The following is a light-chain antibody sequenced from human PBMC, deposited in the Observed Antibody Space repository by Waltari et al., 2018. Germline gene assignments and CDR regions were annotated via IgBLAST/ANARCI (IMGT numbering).Light chain of an antibody. CDR3: MQALQTPYT. Sequence: DIVMTQSPLSLPVTPGEPAPISCRSSQSLLHSNGYNYLDWYLQKPRQSPQLLIYLGSNRASGVPDRFSGSGSGTDFTLKISRVEAEDVGIYYCMQALQTPYTFGQGTKLEIK. J-gene: IGKJ2*01. V-gene: IGKV2-28*01. CDR2: LGS. CDR1: QSLLHSNGYNY.